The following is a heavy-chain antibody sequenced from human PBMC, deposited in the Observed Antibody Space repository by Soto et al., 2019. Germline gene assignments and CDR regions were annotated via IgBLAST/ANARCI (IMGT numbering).Heavy chain of an antibody. J-gene: IGHJ1*01. CDR1: GFTFSSYA. D-gene: IGHD3-22*01. CDR2: ISYDGSNK. Sequence: QVQLVESGGGVVQPGRSLRLSCAASGFTFSSYAMHWVRQAPGKGLEWVAVISYDGSNKYYADSVKGRFTISRDNSKNTLYLQMNSLRAEDTAVYYCARGGYYDSSDTEYFQHWGQGTLVTVSS. V-gene: IGHV3-30-3*01. CDR3: ARGGYYDSSDTEYFQH.